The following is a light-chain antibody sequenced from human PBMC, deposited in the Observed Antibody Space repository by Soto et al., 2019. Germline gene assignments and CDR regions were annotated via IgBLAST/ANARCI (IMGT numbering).Light chain of an antibody. J-gene: IGKJ1*01. CDR3: QQRSNWPPWT. V-gene: IGKV3D-15*01. Sequence: EILMTQSPATLSVSPGERATLSCRASQSVSSNLAWYQQKVGQAPRLLIYGASIRATGIPARFSGSGSGTEFTLTISSLEPEDFAVYYCQQRSNWPPWTFGQGTKVEIK. CDR1: QSVSSN. CDR2: GAS.